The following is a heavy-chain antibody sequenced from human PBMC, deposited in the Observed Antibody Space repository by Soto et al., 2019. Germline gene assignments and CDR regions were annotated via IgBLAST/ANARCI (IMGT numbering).Heavy chain of an antibody. CDR3: ASYDFWSGYLDY. V-gene: IGHV1-69*13. J-gene: IGHJ4*02. D-gene: IGHD3-3*01. Sequence: ASVKVSCKASGGTFSSYAISWVRQAPGQGLEWMGGIIPIFGTANYAQKFQGRVTITADESTSTAYMELSSLRAEDTAVYYCASYDFWSGYLDYWGQGTLVTVSS. CDR2: IIPIFGTA. CDR1: GGTFSSYA.